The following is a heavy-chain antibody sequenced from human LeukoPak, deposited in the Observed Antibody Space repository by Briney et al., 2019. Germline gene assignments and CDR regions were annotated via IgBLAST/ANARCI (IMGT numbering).Heavy chain of an antibody. J-gene: IGHJ2*01. D-gene: IGHD3-10*01. Sequence: SVKVSCKASGGAFSSYTISWVRQAPGQGLEWMGRIIPILGIANYAQKFQGRVTITADKSTSTAYMELSSLRSEDTAVYYCARGDKYWYFDLWGRGILVTVSS. CDR3: ARGDKYWYFDL. V-gene: IGHV1-69*02. CDR1: GGAFSSYT. CDR2: IIPILGIA.